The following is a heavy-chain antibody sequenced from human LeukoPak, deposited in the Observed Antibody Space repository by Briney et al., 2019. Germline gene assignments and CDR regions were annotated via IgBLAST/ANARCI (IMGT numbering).Heavy chain of an antibody. Sequence: GASVKVSCKASGYYLTSFAINWVRQAPGQGLEWMGWISAYDGGLKYAQDFQGRVTMTTDSSTRTAYMELTRLTSDDTAVYYCARDPLTSIWSPSYFTLDVWGQGTTVRVSS. V-gene: IGHV1-18*01. CDR3: ARDPLTSIWSPSYFTLDV. J-gene: IGHJ6*02. D-gene: IGHD2-2*01. CDR2: ISAYDGGL. CDR1: GYYLTSFA.